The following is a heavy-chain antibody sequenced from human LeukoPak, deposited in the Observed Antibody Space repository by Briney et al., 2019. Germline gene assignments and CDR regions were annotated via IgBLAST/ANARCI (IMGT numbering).Heavy chain of an antibody. CDR2: INPSGGST. CDR3: ARDRPLDADDYYGFYYFDY. V-gene: IGHV1-46*01. Sequence: ASVKVSCKASGYTFTSYYMHWVRQAPGQGLEWMGIINPSGGSTSYAQKFQGRVTMTRDTSTSTVYMELSRLRSDDTAVYYCARDRPLDADDYYGFYYFDYWGQGTLVTVSS. J-gene: IGHJ4*02. D-gene: IGHD3-10*01. CDR1: GYTFTSYY.